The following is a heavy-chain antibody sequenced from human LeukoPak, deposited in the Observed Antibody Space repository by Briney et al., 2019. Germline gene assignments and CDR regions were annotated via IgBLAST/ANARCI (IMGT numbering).Heavy chain of an antibody. CDR2: ISYDGSNK. Sequence: GGSLRLSCAASGFTFRTYAIHWVRQAPGKGLEWVAVISYDGSNKYYADSVKGRFTISRDDSKNTLYLQMNSLRPEDTAVYYCARDNDLLRYFDWPLDYWGQGTLVTVSS. CDR1: GFTFRTYA. D-gene: IGHD3-9*01. V-gene: IGHV3-30-3*01. CDR3: ARDNDLLRYFDWPLDY. J-gene: IGHJ4*02.